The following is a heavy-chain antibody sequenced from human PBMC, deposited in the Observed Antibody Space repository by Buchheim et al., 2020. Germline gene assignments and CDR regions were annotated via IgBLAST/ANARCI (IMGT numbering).Heavy chain of an antibody. J-gene: IGHJ6*02. D-gene: IGHD3-3*01. CDR3: ARDSRPHYDFWTGQDV. CDR1: GFTFSSYS. V-gene: IGHV3-7*01. Sequence: EEQLVVSGGGLVQPGGSLRLSCAASGFTFSSYSMSWVRQAPGKGLEWVANIKQDGSERYYVDSVKGRFTISRDNAKISLYLQMSSLRAEDTAVYYCARDSRPHYDFWTGQDVWGQGTT. CDR2: IKQDGSER.